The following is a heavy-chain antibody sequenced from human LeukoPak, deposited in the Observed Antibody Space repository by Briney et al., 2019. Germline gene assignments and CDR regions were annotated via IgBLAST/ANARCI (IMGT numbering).Heavy chain of an antibody. CDR2: IGPYNGNT. V-gene: IGHV1-18*01. CDR3: ARVIHCSGGSCYTTPCDY. CDR1: GYTFTNYG. J-gene: IGHJ4*02. Sequence: ASVKVSCKASGYTFTNYGVTWVRQAPGQGLEWMGWIGPYNGNTNYAQKLQGRVTVTIDTSTGTAYMELRRLTSDDTAVYYCARVIHCSGGSCYTTPCDYWGQGTLVTVSS. D-gene: IGHD2-15*01.